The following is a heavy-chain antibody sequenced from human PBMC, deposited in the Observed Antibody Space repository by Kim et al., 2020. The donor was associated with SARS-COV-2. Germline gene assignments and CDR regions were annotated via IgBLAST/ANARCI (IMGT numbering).Heavy chain of an antibody. D-gene: IGHD6-13*01. V-gene: IGHV3-23*03. Sequence: GGSLRLSCTASGFTFSSYAMSWVRQAPGKGLERVSVTYSGGSSTYYADPVKGRFTISRDNSKNTLYLQMNSLRAEDTAVYYCAKEGYSSSWYGGYYFDYWGQGTLVTVSS. CDR2: TYSGGSST. CDR1: GFTFSSYA. CDR3: AKEGYSSSWYGGYYFDY. J-gene: IGHJ4*02.